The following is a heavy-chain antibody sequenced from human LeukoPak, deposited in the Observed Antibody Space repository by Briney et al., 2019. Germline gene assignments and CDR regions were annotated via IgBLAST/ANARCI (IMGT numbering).Heavy chain of an antibody. Sequence: GGSLRLSCVASGFTFSSYAMNWIRQAPGKGLEWVSYISSSGSTIYYADSVKGRFTISRDNAKNSLYLQMNSLRAEDTAVYYCARKGRRVWSFDFWGQGTLATVSS. CDR3: ARKGRRVWSFDF. J-gene: IGHJ4*02. D-gene: IGHD3-3*01. V-gene: IGHV3-11*01. CDR2: ISSSGSTI. CDR1: GFTFSSYA.